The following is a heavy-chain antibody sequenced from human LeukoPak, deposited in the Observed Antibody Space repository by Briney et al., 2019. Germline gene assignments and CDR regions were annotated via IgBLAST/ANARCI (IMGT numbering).Heavy chain of an antibody. D-gene: IGHD4-17*01. CDR3: AKGDGETYYYYYGMDV. CDR1: GFTFSSYA. J-gene: IGHJ6*02. CDR2: ISGSGGST. V-gene: IGHV3-23*01. Sequence: GGSLRLSCAASGFTFSSYAMSWVRQAPGKGLEWVSAISGSGGSTYYADSVKGRFTTSRDNPKNTLYLQMNSLRAEDTAVYYCAKGDGETYYYYYGMDVWGQGTTVTVSS.